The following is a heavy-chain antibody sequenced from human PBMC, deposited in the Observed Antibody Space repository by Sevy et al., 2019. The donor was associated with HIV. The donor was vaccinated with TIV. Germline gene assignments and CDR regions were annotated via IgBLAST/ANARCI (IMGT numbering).Heavy chain of an antibody. Sequence: GESLKISCAASGFTFRRYAMHWVRQAPGKGLEWVTVIPYDGSNEYYIDSVKGRFTISRDNSKNILYLQMNSLRPEDTAVYYCARDGGGDYFDYWGQGTLVTVSS. J-gene: IGHJ4*02. D-gene: IGHD2-15*01. V-gene: IGHV3-30*04. CDR3: ARDGGGDYFDY. CDR2: IPYDGSNE. CDR1: GFTFRRYA.